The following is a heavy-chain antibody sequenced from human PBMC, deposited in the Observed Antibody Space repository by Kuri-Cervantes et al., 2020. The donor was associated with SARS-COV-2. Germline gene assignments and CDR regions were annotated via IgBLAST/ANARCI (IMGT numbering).Heavy chain of an antibody. J-gene: IGHJ3*02. CDR3: AREDVLLQDAFDI. CDR1: GFTFSSYS. Sequence: GESLKISCAASGFTFSSYSMNWVRQAPGKGLEWVAVISYDGSNKYYADSVKGRFTISRDNSKNTLYLQMNSLRAEDTAVYYCAREDVLLQDAFDIWGQGTMVTVSS. D-gene: IGHD3-10*01. V-gene: IGHV3-30*03. CDR2: ISYDGSNK.